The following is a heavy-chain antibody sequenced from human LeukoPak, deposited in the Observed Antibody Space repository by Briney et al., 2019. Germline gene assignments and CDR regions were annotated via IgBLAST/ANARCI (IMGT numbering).Heavy chain of an antibody. Sequence: SETLSLTCTVSGGSISSSSYYWGWIRQPPGKGLEWIGSIYYSGSTYYNPSLKSRVTISVDTSKNQFSLKLSSVTAADTAVYYCARDSALGNTYNWFDPWGQGTLVTVSS. CDR3: ARDSALGNTYNWFDP. CDR1: GGSISSSSYY. J-gene: IGHJ5*02. V-gene: IGHV4-39*07. D-gene: IGHD6-13*01. CDR2: IYYSGST.